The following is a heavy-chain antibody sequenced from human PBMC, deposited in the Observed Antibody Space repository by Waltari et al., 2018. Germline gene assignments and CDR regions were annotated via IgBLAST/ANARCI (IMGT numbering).Heavy chain of an antibody. J-gene: IGHJ4*02. V-gene: IGHV3-9*01. CDR1: GFTFADYA. CDR2: ISWNSGSI. Sequence: EVQLVESGGGLVQPVRSLRLSCAASGFTFADYAMHWVRQAPGKGLEWGSGISWNSGSIDYADSGKGRFTISRDNAKNSLYLQMNSLRAEDTAVYYCARVSSTPDYWGQGTLVTVSS. CDR3: ARVSSTPDY.